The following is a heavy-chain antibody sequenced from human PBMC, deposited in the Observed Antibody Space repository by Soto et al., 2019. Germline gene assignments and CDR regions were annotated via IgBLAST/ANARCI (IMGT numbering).Heavy chain of an antibody. V-gene: IGHV1-46*01. Sequence: QAQLVQSAAEVKKPGASVKVSCKASGYSITYNYMHWVRQAPGKGLEWLGTIDPTGGNRNYAQKLQGRLTMTRDKSTSTVYMELSSLTSDDTAVYYCARVQSWRDLVWWFDPWGQGTLVTVSS. CDR3: ARVQSWRDLVWWFDP. J-gene: IGHJ5*02. D-gene: IGHD2-8*01. CDR2: IDPTGGNR. CDR1: GYSITYNY.